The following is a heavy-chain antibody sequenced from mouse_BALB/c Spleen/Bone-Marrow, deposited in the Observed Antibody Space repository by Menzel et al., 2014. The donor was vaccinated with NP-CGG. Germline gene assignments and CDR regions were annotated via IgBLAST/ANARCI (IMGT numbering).Heavy chain of an antibody. J-gene: IGHJ4*01. CDR1: GFTFSSFG. CDR2: ISSGSSTI. V-gene: IGHV5-17*02. Sequence: EVMLVESGGGLAQPGGSRKLSCAASGFTFSSFGMHWVRQAPEKGLEWVAYISSGSSTIYYADTVKGRFTISRDNPKNTLFLQMTSLRSEDTAMYYCARGRPIYYGNLYAMDYWGQGTSVTVSS. CDR3: ARGRPIYYGNLYAMDY. D-gene: IGHD2-1*01.